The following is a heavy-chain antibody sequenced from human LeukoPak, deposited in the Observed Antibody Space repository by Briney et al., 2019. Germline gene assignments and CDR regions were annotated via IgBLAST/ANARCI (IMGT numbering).Heavy chain of an antibody. CDR3: ARDYYDYVWGSYPIFDY. J-gene: IGHJ4*02. Sequence: ASVKVSCKASGYTFTGYYVHWVRQAPGQGLEWMGWINPNSGGTNYAQKFQGRVTMTRDTSISTAYMELSRLRSDDTAVYYCARDYYDYVWGSYPIFDYWGQGTLVTVSS. CDR2: INPNSGGT. CDR1: GYTFTGYY. V-gene: IGHV1-2*02. D-gene: IGHD3-16*02.